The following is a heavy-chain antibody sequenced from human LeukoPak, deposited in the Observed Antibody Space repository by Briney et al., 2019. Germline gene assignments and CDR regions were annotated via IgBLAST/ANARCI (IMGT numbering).Heavy chain of an antibody. V-gene: IGHV3-74*01. J-gene: IGHJ4*02. Sequence: GGSLRLSCAASGFTFSSYSMNWVRQVSGKGLVWVSHINSDGSWTSYADSVKGRFTISKDNAKNTVYLQMNSLRAEDTAVYYCVSFYETYWGRGTLVTVSS. D-gene: IGHD2/OR15-2a*01. CDR2: INSDGSWT. CDR3: VSFYETY. CDR1: GFTFSSYS.